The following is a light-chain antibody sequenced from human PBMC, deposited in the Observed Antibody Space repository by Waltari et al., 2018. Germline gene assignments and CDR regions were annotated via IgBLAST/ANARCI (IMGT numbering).Light chain of an antibody. V-gene: IGLV1-40*01. CDR2: SFS. J-gene: IGLJ2*01. CDR1: KSHIGADFA. CDR3: QSYDTTLSAVV. Sequence: QSVLTQPPSVSEAPGQRVTIPCSGTKSHIGADFAVHWYQQVPGTAPKLLLHSFSNRPSGVSDRFSGFKSGASASLVITGLQAEDEAMYYCQSYDTTLSAVVFGGGTRLTV.